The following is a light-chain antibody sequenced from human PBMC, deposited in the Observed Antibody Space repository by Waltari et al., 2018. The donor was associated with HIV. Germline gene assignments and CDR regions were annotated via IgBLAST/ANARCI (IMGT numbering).Light chain of an antibody. CDR3: LQHHTWPHV. J-gene: IGKJ1*01. Sequence: DIQMTQSPSSLAASVGDRVTITCRASQGIGNNLAWYQQIPGKAPRRLIYSSSNLQNGVPARFSGSGSCAECTLTVTRLESEDFANYYCLQHHTWPHVFGQGTKVDIK. CDR1: QGIGNN. V-gene: IGKV1-17*01. CDR2: SSS.